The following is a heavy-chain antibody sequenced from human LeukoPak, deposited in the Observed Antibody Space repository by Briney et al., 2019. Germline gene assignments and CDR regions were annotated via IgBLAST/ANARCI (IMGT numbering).Heavy chain of an antibody. CDR2: IYYSGST. CDR1: GGSISSGGYY. V-gene: IGHV4-31*03. J-gene: IGHJ4*02. Sequence: SETLSLTCTVSGGSISSGGYYWSWIRQHPGKGLEWIGYIYYSGSTYYNPSHKSRVTISVDTSKNQFSLKLSSVTAADTAVYYCARASCSGGSCYDFDYWGQGTLVTVSS. CDR3: ARASCSGGSCYDFDY. D-gene: IGHD2-15*01.